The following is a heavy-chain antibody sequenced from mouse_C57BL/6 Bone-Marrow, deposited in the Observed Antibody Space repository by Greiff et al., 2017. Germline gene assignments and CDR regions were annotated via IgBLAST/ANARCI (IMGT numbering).Heavy chain of an antibody. CDR2: IYPGSGNT. V-gene: IGHV1-76*01. D-gene: IGHD1-1*01. CDR3: ARGGTTVVATDY. CDR1: GYTFTDYY. J-gene: IGHJ2*01. Sequence: VQLKQSGAELVRPGASVKLSCKASGYTFTDYYINWVKQRPGQGLEWIARIYPGSGNTYYNEKFKGKATLTAEKSSSTAYMQLSSLTSEDSAVYFCARGGTTVVATDYWGQGTTLTVSS.